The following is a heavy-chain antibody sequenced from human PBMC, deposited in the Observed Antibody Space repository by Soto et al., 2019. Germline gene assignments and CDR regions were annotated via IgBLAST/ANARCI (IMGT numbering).Heavy chain of an antibody. V-gene: IGHV4-39*07. CDR2: IYYSGST. Sequence: SETLSLTCTVSGGSISSSSYYWGWIRQPPGKGLECIGSIYYSGSTYYNPSLKSRATTSIDTSKNQFSLKLTSVTAADTAVYYCARYASGTYPFFDQWGRGTLVTVSS. J-gene: IGHJ4*02. D-gene: IGHD3-10*01. CDR3: ARYASGTYPFFDQ. CDR1: GGSISSSSYY.